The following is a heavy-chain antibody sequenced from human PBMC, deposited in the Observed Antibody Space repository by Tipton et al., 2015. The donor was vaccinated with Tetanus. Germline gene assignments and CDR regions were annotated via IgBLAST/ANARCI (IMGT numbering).Heavy chain of an antibody. CDR2: IYTSGST. D-gene: IGHD3-9*01. Sequence: GLVKPSETLSLTCTVSGGSISSYYWSWIRQPAGKGLEWIGRIYTSGSTNYNPSLKSRVTMSVDTPKNQFSLKLSSVTAADTAVYYGARGPFDSYYYYGMDVWGQGTTVTVSS. CDR1: GGSISSYY. CDR3: ARGPFDSYYYYGMDV. V-gene: IGHV4-4*07. J-gene: IGHJ6*02.